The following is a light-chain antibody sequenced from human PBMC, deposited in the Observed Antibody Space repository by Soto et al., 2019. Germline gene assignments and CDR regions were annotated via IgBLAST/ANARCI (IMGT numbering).Light chain of an antibody. Sequence: DIQMTQSPSSLSASVGDTVTITCRASQSISLLLNWYQQKPGKAPKLLIYAASSLQSGVPSRFSGNGSGTDFTLTISSLQPEDFATYYCHQTDSIPETFGQGTKLEIK. CDR1: QSISLL. J-gene: IGKJ1*01. CDR3: HQTDSIPET. CDR2: AAS. V-gene: IGKV1-39*01.